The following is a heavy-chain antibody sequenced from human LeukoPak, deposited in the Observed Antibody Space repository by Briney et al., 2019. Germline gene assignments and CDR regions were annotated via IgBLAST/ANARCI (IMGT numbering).Heavy chain of an antibody. CDR3: ARDRVAARPGGGDY. CDR1: GFTFSSYS. V-gene: IGHV3-48*01. Sequence: GGSLRLTCAASGFTFSSYSMNWVRQAPGKGLEWVSYISSSSSTIYYADSVKGRFTISRDNAKNSLYLQMNSLRAEDTAVYYCARDRVAARPGGGDYWGQGTLVTVSS. CDR2: ISSSSSTI. D-gene: IGHD6-6*01. J-gene: IGHJ4*02.